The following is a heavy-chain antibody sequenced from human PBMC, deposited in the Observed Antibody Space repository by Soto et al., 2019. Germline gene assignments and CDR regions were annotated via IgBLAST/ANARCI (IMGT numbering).Heavy chain of an antibody. CDR1: GGSFSGYY. CDR2: INHSGST. V-gene: IGHV4-34*01. CDR3: ARGRRIFGVVMGGGRFDY. Sequence: SETLSLTCAVYGGSFSGYYWSWIRQPPGKGLEWIGEINHSGSTNYNPTLKSRVTISVDTSKNQFALKLSSVTAADTAVYYCARGRRIFGVVMGGGRFDYWGQGTLVTVSS. J-gene: IGHJ4*02. D-gene: IGHD3-3*01.